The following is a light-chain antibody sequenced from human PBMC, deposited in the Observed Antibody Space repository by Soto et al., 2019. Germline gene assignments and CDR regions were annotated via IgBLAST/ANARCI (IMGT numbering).Light chain of an antibody. Sequence: SALTQPASVSGSPGQSNTISCTGTSSDVGGYNYVSWYQQYPGKAPKLMIYEVSNRPSGVSNRFSGSKSGNTASLTISGLQAEDEADYYCSSYRSSILVFGGGTKLTVL. V-gene: IGLV2-14*01. CDR3: SSYRSSILV. CDR1: SSDVGGYNY. CDR2: EVS. J-gene: IGLJ3*02.